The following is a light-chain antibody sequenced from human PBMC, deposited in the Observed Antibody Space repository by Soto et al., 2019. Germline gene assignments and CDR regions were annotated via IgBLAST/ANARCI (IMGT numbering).Light chain of an antibody. CDR3: QQTYRTPLT. V-gene: IGKV1-39*01. J-gene: IGKJ4*01. CDR1: QYIGRY. Sequence: DIHMTQSPSSRYASVGDRVTITCRAGQYIGRYLNWYQQKPGKAPKLLIYAASSLHSGVPSRFSGSGSGTDFTLTISSLQPEDFATYYCQQTYRTPLTFGGGTKVEIK. CDR2: AAS.